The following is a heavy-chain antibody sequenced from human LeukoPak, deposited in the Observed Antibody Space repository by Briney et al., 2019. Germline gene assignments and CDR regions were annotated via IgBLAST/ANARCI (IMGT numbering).Heavy chain of an antibody. D-gene: IGHD1-7*01. CDR3: ARDGSTYGTR. V-gene: IGHV3-30*03. Sequence: GGSLRLSCAASGFTFSSYGMHWVRQAPGKGLEWVAVISYDGSNKYYADSVKGRFTISRDNSKNTLYLQMNSLRAEDTAVYYCARDGSTYGTRWGQGTLVTVSS. J-gene: IGHJ4*02. CDR1: GFTFSSYG. CDR2: ISYDGSNK.